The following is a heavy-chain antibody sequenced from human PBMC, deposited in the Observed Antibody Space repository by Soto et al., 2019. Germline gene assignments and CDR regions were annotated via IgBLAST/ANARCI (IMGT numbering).Heavy chain of an antibody. CDR2: INHSGRV. CDR1: GGSFSGHS. Sequence: SETLSLTCAVYGGSFSGHSWTWIRQSPGKGLEWIGDINHSGRVNYSPSLKSRVTISLDTSKNQFSLTLSAVTAADTAMYYCSTRAYDTNGYYRFDPWGQGTLVTVST. CDR3: STRAYDTNGYYRFDP. J-gene: IGHJ5*01. V-gene: IGHV4-34*01. D-gene: IGHD3-22*01.